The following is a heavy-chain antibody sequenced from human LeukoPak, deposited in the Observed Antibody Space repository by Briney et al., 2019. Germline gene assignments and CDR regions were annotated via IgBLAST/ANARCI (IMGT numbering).Heavy chain of an antibody. D-gene: IGHD2-2*01. CDR3: ARQEMVPAAHMDV. V-gene: IGHV4-39*01. CDR1: GGSISSSSYY. CDR2: IYYSGST. Sequence: SETLSLTCTVSGGSISSSSYYWGWIRQPPGKGLEWIGSIYYSGSTYYNPSLKSRVTISVDTSKNQFSLKLSSVTAADTVVYYCARQEMVPAAHMDVWGKGTTVTVSS. J-gene: IGHJ6*04.